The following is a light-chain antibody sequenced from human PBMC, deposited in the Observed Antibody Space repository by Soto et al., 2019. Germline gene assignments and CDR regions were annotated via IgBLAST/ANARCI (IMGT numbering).Light chain of an antibody. CDR3: QQANSFPLP. Sequence: DIQMTQSPSSVSASVGDRVTITCRASQAISTHLAWYQQKPGKAPKLLVYAASSLQSGVPSRFSGSGSGTDFTLTISSLQPEDFATYYCQQANSFPLPFGGGTKVEIK. J-gene: IGKJ4*01. CDR1: QAISTH. V-gene: IGKV1D-12*01. CDR2: AAS.